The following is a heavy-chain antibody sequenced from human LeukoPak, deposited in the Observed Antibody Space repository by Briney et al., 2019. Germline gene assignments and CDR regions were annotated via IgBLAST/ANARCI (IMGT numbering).Heavy chain of an antibody. J-gene: IGHJ4*02. CDR2: IYHSGST. CDR3: ARAEMATILFDY. D-gene: IGHD5-24*01. CDR1: GYSISSGYY. V-gene: IGHV4-38-2*02. Sequence: SETLSLTCTVSGYSISSGYYWGWIRQPPGKGLEWIGSIYHSGSTYYNPSLKSRVTISVDTSENQFSLKLSSVTAADTAVYYCARAEMATILFDYWGQGTLVTVSS.